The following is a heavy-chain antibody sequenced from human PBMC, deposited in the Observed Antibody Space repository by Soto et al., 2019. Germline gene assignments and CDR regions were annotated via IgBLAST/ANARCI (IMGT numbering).Heavy chain of an antibody. D-gene: IGHD1-26*01. Sequence: EVQLVESGGGLIQPGGSLRLSCAASGFTFSTYSMNWVRQAPGKGLEWVSYISSSSSTIYYADSVKGRFTISRDNAKNTLYQKRNGRRAGDTAVYYCARDAVGADAGWSQHWGRATRVTVP. CDR3: ARDAVGADAGWSQH. CDR2: ISSSSSTI. V-gene: IGHV3-48*01. CDR1: GFTFSTYS. J-gene: IGHJ1*01.